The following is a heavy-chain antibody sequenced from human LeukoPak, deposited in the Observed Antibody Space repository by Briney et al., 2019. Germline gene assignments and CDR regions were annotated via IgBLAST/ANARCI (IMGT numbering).Heavy chain of an antibody. Sequence: GASVKVSRKASGGTFSSYTISWVRQAPGQGLEWMGRIIPILGIANYAQKFQGRVTITADKSTSTAYMELSSLRSEDTAVYYCARGGTYYDFWSGYLSHNYFDYWGQGTLVTVSS. J-gene: IGHJ4*02. CDR1: GGTFSSYT. V-gene: IGHV1-69*02. CDR2: IIPILGIA. D-gene: IGHD3-3*01. CDR3: ARGGTYYDFWSGYLSHNYFDY.